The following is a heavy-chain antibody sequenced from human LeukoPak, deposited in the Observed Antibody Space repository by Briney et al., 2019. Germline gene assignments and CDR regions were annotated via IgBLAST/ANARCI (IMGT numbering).Heavy chain of an antibody. D-gene: IGHD2-15*01. Sequence: SETLALTCTVSGGSISSSSYYWGWIRQPPGKGLEWIGSIYYSGSTYYNPSLKSRVTISVDTSKNQFSLKLSSVTAADTAVYYCARHRGLKRWFDPWGPGSLVTVSS. CDR1: GGSISSSSYY. CDR2: IYYSGST. V-gene: IGHV4-39*01. J-gene: IGHJ5*02. CDR3: ARHRGLKRWFDP.